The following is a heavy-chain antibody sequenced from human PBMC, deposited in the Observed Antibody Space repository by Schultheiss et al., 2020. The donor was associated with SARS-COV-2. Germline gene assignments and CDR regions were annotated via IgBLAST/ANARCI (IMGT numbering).Heavy chain of an antibody. CDR3: ARGGVHPDY. J-gene: IGHJ4*02. CDR2: IYYSGST. D-gene: IGHD1-1*01. Sequence: SETLSLTCTVSGGSISSYYWSWIRQPPGKGLEWIGYIYYSGSTNYNPSLKSRVTISVDTSKNQFSLKLSSVTAADTAVYYCARGGVHPDYWGQGTLVTVSS. CDR1: GGSISSYY. V-gene: IGHV4-59*01.